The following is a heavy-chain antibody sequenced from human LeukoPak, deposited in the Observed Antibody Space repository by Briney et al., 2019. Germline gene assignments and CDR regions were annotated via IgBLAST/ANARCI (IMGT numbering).Heavy chain of an antibody. Sequence: SETLSLTCAVYGGSFSGYYWSWIRQPPGKGLEWIGEINHSGNTNYNPSLKSRVTISVDTSKNQFSLKLSSVTAADTAVYYCARGWIREYYFDYWGQGTLVTVSS. J-gene: IGHJ4*02. CDR1: GGSFSGYY. CDR2: INHSGNT. CDR3: ARGWIREYYFDY. V-gene: IGHV4-34*01. D-gene: IGHD5-18*01.